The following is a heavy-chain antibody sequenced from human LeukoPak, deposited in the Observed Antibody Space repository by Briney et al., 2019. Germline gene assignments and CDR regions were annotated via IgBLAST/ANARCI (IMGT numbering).Heavy chain of an antibody. Sequence: ASVKVSCKASGGTFSSYAISWVRQAPGQGLEWMGGIIPIFGTANYAQKFQGRVTITADESTSTAYMELSSLRSDDTAVYYCASARSGSYWGLGGSGQNNYFDYWGQGTLVTVSS. D-gene: IGHD1-26*01. J-gene: IGHJ4*02. CDR3: ASARSGSYWGLGGSGQNNYFDY. CDR1: GGTFSSYA. V-gene: IGHV1-69*13. CDR2: IIPIFGTA.